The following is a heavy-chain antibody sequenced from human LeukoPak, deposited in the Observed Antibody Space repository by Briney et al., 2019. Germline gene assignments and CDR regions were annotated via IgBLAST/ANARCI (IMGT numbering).Heavy chain of an antibody. D-gene: IGHD4-17*01. Sequence: GGSLRLSCAASGFTFTSYTMNWVRQAPGKGLEWVSSITSGSSYIYYADSVKGRFTISRDNAKNSLYLQMASLRVEDTAVYYCAKTYGHFDDWGQGTLVTVSS. CDR3: AKTYGHFDD. CDR2: ITSGSSYI. J-gene: IGHJ4*02. V-gene: IGHV3-21*01. CDR1: GFTFTSYT.